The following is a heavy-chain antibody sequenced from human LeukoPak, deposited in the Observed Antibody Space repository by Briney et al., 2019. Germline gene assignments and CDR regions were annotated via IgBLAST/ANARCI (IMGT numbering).Heavy chain of an antibody. CDR2: ISGSGGST. Sequence: PGGSLRLSCAASGFTSSSYSMSWVRQAPGKGLEWVSAISGSGGSTYYADSVKGRFTISRDNSKNTLYLQMNSLRAEDTAVYYCAKDRDVWGSLLDYWGQGTLVTVSS. J-gene: IGHJ4*02. V-gene: IGHV3-23*01. D-gene: IGHD3-16*01. CDR1: GFTSSSYS. CDR3: AKDRDVWGSLLDY.